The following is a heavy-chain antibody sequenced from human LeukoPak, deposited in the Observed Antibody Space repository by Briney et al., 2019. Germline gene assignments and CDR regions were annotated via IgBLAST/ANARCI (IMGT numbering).Heavy chain of an antibody. J-gene: IGHJ3*02. CDR3: ARKMATIVDAFDI. Sequence: ASVKVSCKASGGTFSSYAISWVRQAPRQGLEWMGWINPNSGGTNSAQKFQGRVTMTRDTSISSAYMELSRLRSDDTALYYCARKMATIVDAFDIWGQGTMVTVSS. CDR2: INPNSGGT. V-gene: IGHV1-2*02. D-gene: IGHD5-24*01. CDR1: GGTFSSYA.